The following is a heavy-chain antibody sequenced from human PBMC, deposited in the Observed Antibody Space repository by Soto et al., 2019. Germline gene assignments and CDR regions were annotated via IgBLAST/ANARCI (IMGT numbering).Heavy chain of an antibody. Sequence: QVQLVESGGGVVQPGRSLRLSCAASGFTFSSYAMHWVRQAPGKGLEWVAVISYDGSNKYYADSVKGRFTISRDNSKNTLYLQMNSLRAEDTAVYYCASHTVTRSGWYFDLWCRGTLVTVSS. V-gene: IGHV3-30-3*01. CDR1: GFTFSSYA. J-gene: IGHJ2*01. CDR3: ASHTVTRSGWYFDL. CDR2: ISYDGSNK. D-gene: IGHD4-17*01.